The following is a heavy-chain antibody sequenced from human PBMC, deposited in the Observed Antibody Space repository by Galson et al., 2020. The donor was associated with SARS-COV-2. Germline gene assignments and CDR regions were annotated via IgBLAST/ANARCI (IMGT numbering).Heavy chain of an antibody. CDR3: ARPKPQYGSATYGAFDI. CDR2: IYHSGST. Sequence: SETLSLTCTVSDYSISSDYYWGWIRQPPGKGLEWIGTIYHSGSTYYNPSLKSRVTISVDTSKNQFSLKLSSVTAADTAVYYCARPKPQYGSATYGAFDIWGQGTMVTVSS. V-gene: IGHV4-38-2*02. D-gene: IGHD3-10*01. CDR1: DYSISSDYY. J-gene: IGHJ3*02.